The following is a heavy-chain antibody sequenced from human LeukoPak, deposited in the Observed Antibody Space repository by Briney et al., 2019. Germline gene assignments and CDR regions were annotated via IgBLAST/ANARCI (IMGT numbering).Heavy chain of an antibody. D-gene: IGHD3-22*01. Sequence: SETLSLTCAVYSGSFSGYYWNWIRQPPGKGLEWIGEINHSGSTNYNPSLKSRVTISVDTSKNQFSLKLSSVTAADTAVYYCAREEVDYYDSSGPQTPYYYYYMDVWGKGTTVTISS. CDR2: INHSGST. CDR3: AREEVDYYDSSGPQTPYYYYYMDV. V-gene: IGHV4-34*01. CDR1: SGSFSGYY. J-gene: IGHJ6*03.